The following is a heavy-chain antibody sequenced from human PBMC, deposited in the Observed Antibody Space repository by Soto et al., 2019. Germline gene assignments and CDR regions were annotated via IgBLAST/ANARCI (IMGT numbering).Heavy chain of an antibody. V-gene: IGHV4-59*01. CDR3: ASALERDIVVVPAAMGAFDI. Sequence: QVQLQESGPGLVKPSETLSLTCTVSGGSISSYYWSWIRQPPGKGLEWIGYIYYSGSTNYNPSLKSQVTISVDTSKNQFSLKLSSVTAADTAVYYCASALERDIVVVPAAMGAFDIWGQGTMVTVSS. D-gene: IGHD2-2*01. CDR1: GGSISSYY. J-gene: IGHJ3*02. CDR2: IYYSGST.